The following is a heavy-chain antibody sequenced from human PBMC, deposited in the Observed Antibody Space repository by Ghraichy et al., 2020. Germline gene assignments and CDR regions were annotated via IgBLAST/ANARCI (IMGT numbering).Heavy chain of an antibody. CDR1: GFTFSSYS. Sequence: GGSLRLSCAASGFTFSSYSMNWVRQAPGKGLEWVSSISSSSSYIYYADSVKGRFTISRDNAKNSLYLQMNSLRAEDTAVYYCALEPMSGWYSGPDFDYWGQGTLVTVSS. CDR2: ISSSSSYI. CDR3: ALEPMSGWYSGPDFDY. V-gene: IGHV3-21*01. D-gene: IGHD6-19*01. J-gene: IGHJ4*02.